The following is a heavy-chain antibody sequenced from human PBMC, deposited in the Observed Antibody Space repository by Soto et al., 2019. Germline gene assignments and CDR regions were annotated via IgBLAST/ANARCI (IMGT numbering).Heavy chain of an antibody. CDR1: GFTFSSYW. J-gene: IGHJ4*02. CDR3: ARESEDLTSNFDY. V-gene: IGHV3-21*01. Sequence: GSLRLSCVASGFTFSSYWMSWVRQAPGEGLEWVSSISSTTNYIYYADSMKGRFTVSRDNAKNSVYLEMNSLSAEDTAVYYCARESEDLTSNFDYWGQGTLVTVSS. CDR2: ISSTTNYI.